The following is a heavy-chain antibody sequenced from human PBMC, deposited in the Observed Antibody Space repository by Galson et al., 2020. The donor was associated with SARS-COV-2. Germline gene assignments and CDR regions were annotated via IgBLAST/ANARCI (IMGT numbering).Heavy chain of an antibody. J-gene: IGHJ4*02. CDR1: GFTVSSNY. D-gene: IGHD3-9*01. CDR3: ARGRGILTGYYNYYFDY. CDR2: IYSGGST. Sequence: GESLKISCAASGFTVSSNYMSWVRQAPGKGLEWVSVIYSGGSTYYADSVKGRFTISRDNSKNTLYLQMNSLRAEDTAVYYCARGRGILTGYYNYYFDYWGQGTLVTVSS. V-gene: IGHV3-53*01.